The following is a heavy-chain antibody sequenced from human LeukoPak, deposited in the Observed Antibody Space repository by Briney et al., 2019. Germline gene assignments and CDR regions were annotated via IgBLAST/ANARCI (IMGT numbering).Heavy chain of an antibody. CDR2: IWYDGSDK. V-gene: IGHV3-33*01. CDR1: GFTFSTYG. Sequence: PGRSLRLSCAASGFTFSTYGMHWVRQAPGKGLEWVAIIWYDGSDKYYADSVKGRFTISRDNSKNTLYLQMNSLRAEDTAVYYCARDILTGAYYYCGMDVWGQGTTVTVSS. J-gene: IGHJ6*02. CDR3: ARDILTGAYYYCGMDV. D-gene: IGHD3-9*01.